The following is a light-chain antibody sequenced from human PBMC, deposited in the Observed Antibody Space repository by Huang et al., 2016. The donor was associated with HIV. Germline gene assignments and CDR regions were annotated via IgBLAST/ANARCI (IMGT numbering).Light chain of an antibody. J-gene: IGKJ4*01. CDR1: QSVRDK. V-gene: IGKV3-15*01. CDR3: QQYESWPPLT. CDR2: ATP. Sequence: EIVMTQSPDTLSVSPGERDTLSCRASQSVRDKIALYQQKSGQAPRLLLHATPTRAAGVPARLSGSGSGTEFTLTNGSLQYEDCGVYYCQQYESWPPLTFGGGTKVEIK.